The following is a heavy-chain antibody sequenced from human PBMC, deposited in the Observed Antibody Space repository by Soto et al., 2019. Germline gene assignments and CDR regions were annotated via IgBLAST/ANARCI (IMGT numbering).Heavy chain of an antibody. CDR1: GFTFSNAW. V-gene: IGHV3-15*07. CDR2: IKSKTDGGTT. D-gene: IGHD2-2*01. Sequence: GGSLRLSCAASGFTFSNAWMNWVRQAPGKGLEWVGRIKSKTDGGTTDYAAPVKGRFTISRDDSKNTPYLQMNSLKTEDTAVYYCTTGDCSSTSCYLHSYYYYGMDVWGQGTTVTV. CDR3: TTGDCSSTSCYLHSYYYYGMDV. J-gene: IGHJ6*02.